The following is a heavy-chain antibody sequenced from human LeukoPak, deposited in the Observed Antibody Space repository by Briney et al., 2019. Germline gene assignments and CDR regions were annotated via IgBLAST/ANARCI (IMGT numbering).Heavy chain of an antibody. J-gene: IGHJ6*03. CDR1: GFTFSSNY. Sequence: GGSLRLSCAASGFTFSSNYMSWVRQAPGKGLEWVSVIYSGGSTYYADSVKGRFTISRDNSKNTLYLQMNSLRAEDTAVYYCARDREDIVVVPAASYYYYYYMDVWGKGTTVTISS. V-gene: IGHV3-53*01. CDR2: IYSGGST. CDR3: ARDREDIVVVPAASYYYYYYMDV. D-gene: IGHD2-2*01.